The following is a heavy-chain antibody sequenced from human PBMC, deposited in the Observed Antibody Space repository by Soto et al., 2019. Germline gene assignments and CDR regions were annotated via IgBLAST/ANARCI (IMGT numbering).Heavy chain of an antibody. CDR1: GGSISSGGYY. V-gene: IGHV4-31*03. J-gene: IGHJ5*02. D-gene: IGHD2-21*01. CDR2: IYYSGST. Sequence: SETLSLTCTVSGGSISSGGYYWSWIRQHPGKGLEWIGYIYYSGSTYYNPSLKSRVTISVDTSKNQFSLKLSSVTAADSAVYYCARLGAYYQSLDPWGPGTLVTVSS. CDR3: ARLGAYYQSLDP.